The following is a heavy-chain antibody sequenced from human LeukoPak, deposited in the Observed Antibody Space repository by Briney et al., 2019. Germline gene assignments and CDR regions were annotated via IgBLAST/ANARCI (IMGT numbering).Heavy chain of an antibody. CDR2: ISGSGGST. D-gene: IGHD6-13*01. CDR1: GFTFSSYA. Sequence: GGSLRLSCAASGFTFSSYAMSWVRQAPGKGLEWVSAISGSGGSTYYADSVKGRFTISRDNSKNTLYLQMNSLRAEDTAVYYCAKDLFSGSSWYDYMDVWGKGTTVTVSS. V-gene: IGHV3-23*01. CDR3: AKDLFSGSSWYDYMDV. J-gene: IGHJ6*03.